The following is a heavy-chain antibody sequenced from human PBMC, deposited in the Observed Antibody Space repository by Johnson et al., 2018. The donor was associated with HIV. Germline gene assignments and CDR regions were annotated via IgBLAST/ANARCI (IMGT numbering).Heavy chain of an antibody. V-gene: IGHV3-30*04. Sequence: QVQLVESGGGVVQPGTSLRLSCTASGFTFSNYAMHWVRQAPGKGLEWVAVISYDGSDKYYADSVKGRFTISRDNSKNTLYLQMNSLRAEETAVYYCARSGGSYQRAHDAFDIWCQGTMVTVSS. D-gene: IGHD1-26*01. J-gene: IGHJ3*02. CDR2: ISYDGSDK. CDR3: ARSGGSYQRAHDAFDI. CDR1: GFTFSNYA.